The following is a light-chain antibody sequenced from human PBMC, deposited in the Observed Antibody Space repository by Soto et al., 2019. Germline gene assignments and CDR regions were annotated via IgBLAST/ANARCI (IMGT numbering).Light chain of an antibody. CDR1: QSVSSSY. CDR2: GAS. Sequence: EIVLTQSPGTLSLSPGERATLSCRASQSVSSSYLAWYQQKPGQAPRLLIYGASSRATGIPDRFSGSGSETDFTLTSSSLEPEDFAVYYCQQYGSSLPFGGGTKVEIK. CDR3: QQYGSSLP. V-gene: IGKV3-20*01. J-gene: IGKJ4*01.